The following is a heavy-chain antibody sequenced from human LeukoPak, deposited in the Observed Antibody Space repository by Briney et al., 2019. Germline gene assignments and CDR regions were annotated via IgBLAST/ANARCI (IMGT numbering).Heavy chain of an antibody. V-gene: IGHV3-66*01. D-gene: IGHD3-3*01. Sequence: GGSLRLSCAASGFTVSSNSMSWVRQAPGKGLEWVSGTDSGGGTDYADSVKGRFNISRDNSKNSLHLQMNSLRAEDTAVYYCARGFGPNGFDIWGQGTMVTVSA. CDR2: TDSGGGT. CDR3: ARGFGPNGFDI. J-gene: IGHJ3*02. CDR1: GFTVSSNS.